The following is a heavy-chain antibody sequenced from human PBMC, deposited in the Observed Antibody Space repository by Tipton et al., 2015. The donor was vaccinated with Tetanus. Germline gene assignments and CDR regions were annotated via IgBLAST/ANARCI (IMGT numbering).Heavy chain of an antibody. CDR3: VRGYSGDAF. D-gene: IGHD2-15*01. V-gene: IGHV3-7*04. CDR2: IRQDGDEK. CDR1: GFTFSHHW. J-gene: IGHJ4*02. Sequence: SLRLSCEGSGFTFSHHWMSWVRQAPGKGLEWVANIRQDGDEKNYVDSVKGRFTISRDNTKSSAHLQMNSLREDDTAVYYCVRGYSGDAFWGQGTRVTVSS.